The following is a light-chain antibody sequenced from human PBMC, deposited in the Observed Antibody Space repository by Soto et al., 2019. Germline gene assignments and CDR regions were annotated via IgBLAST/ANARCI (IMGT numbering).Light chain of an antibody. CDR2: GAT. CDR3: QQSYSTPFFT. J-gene: IGKJ3*01. CDR1: QRISSY. V-gene: IGKV1-39*01. Sequence: DIQMTQSPSSLSASVGDRVTITCRAGQRISSYLNWYQQKPGKAPTLLIYGATSLQSGVPSRFSGCGSGTDFTLTISTLQPEEFATYYCQQSYSTPFFTFGPGTNVDIK.